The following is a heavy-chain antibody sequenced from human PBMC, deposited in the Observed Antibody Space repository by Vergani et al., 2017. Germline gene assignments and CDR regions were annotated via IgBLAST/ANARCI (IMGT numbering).Heavy chain of an antibody. CDR1: GFTFSSYG. Sequence: QVQLVESGGGVVQPGGSLRLSCAASGFTFSSYGMHWVRQAPGKGLEWVAFIRYDGSNKYYADSVKGRFTISRDNSKNTLYLQMNGLRAEDTAVYYCAKDRPGQQGDYWGQGTLVTVSS. CDR2: IRYDGSNK. J-gene: IGHJ4*02. V-gene: IGHV3-30*02. D-gene: IGHD6-13*01. CDR3: AKDRPGQQGDY.